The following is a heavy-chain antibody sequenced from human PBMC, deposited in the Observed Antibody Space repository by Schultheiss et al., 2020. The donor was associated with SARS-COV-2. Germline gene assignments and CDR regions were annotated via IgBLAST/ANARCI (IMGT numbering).Heavy chain of an antibody. CDR3: ARHGYSTSSAAYY. D-gene: IGHD6-6*01. CDR2: TYPGDSDA. V-gene: IGHV5-51*01. CDR1: GYSFTSYW. Sequence: GESLKISCKGSGYSFTSYWIGWVRQMPGKGLEWMGITYPGDSDAAYSPSFQGRVTISADKSISTAYLQWTNLKASDSAMYYCARHGYSTSSAAYYWGQGTLVTVSS. J-gene: IGHJ4*02.